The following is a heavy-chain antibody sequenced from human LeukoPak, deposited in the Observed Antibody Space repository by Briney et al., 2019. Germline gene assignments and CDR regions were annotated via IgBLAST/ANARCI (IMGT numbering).Heavy chain of an antibody. V-gene: IGHV3-23*01. J-gene: IGHJ4*02. D-gene: IGHD3-10*01. CDR3: ARSRGVSDY. CDR1: GFTFSRYA. Sequence: GGSLRLSCAASGFTFSRYAMSWARQAPGKGLEWVSAISGSGGSTYYADSVKGRFTISRDNAKNSLYLQMSSLRDDDTAVYFCARSRGVSDYWGQGTLVTVSS. CDR2: ISGSGGST.